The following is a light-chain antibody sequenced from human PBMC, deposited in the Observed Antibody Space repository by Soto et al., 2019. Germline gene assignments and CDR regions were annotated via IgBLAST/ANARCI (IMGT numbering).Light chain of an antibody. CDR1: QSVGTN. CDR3: QQRSNWPPWT. V-gene: IGKV3-11*01. CDR2: GAS. J-gene: IGKJ1*01. Sequence: ESVLTQSPATLSMSPGERATLSCRASQSVGTNVAWFQQKPGQPPRLLLYGASTWASGIPVRFSGSGSGTDFTLTISSLEPEDFAVYYCQQRSNWPPWTFGQGNKVDIK.